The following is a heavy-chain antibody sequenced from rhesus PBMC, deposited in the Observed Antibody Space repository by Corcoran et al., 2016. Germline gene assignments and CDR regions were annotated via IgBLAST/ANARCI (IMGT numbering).Heavy chain of an antibody. CDR2: NYGSGSST. CDR3: ASSPGYYWYFDL. V-gene: IGHV4-169*02. Sequence: QLQLQESGPGLVKPSETLSVTCAVSGGSISSSYWSWIRQAPGKGLEWIGYNYGSGSSTNYNPTLKSRVTLSVDTAKNQLSLKLSSVTAADTAVYYCASSPGYYWYFDLWGPGTPITISS. D-gene: IGHD3-28*01. CDR1: GGSISSSY. J-gene: IGHJ2*01.